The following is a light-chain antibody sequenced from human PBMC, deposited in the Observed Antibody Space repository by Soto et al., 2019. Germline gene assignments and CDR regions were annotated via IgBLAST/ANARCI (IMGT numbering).Light chain of an antibody. J-gene: IGLJ2*01. Sequence: QAVLTQPPSVSGAPGQRVTISCTGSSSNIGAGYDVHWYQHVPGTAPKFLIYGNNNRPSGVPDRFSGSKSGTSASLAITGLQAEDEADYYCQSYDNPLSDYVVFGGGTKLPVL. CDR2: GNN. CDR3: QSYDNPLSDYVV. CDR1: SSNIGAGYD. V-gene: IGLV1-40*01.